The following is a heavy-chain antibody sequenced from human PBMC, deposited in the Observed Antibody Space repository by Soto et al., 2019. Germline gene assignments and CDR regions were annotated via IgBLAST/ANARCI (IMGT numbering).Heavy chain of an antibody. CDR2: IDPTGANT. V-gene: IGHV3-23*01. CDR1: GITFRRHS. D-gene: IGHD3-16*01. CDR3: VSWVSAQCDY. J-gene: IGHJ4*02. Sequence: PGGSLRLSCAASGITFRRHSMSWVRQAPGTGLGWVSTIDPTGANTHYADSVKGRFTISRDNSRNTLDLQMNSLRAGDTALYYCVSWVSAQCDYWGQGTPGHRLL.